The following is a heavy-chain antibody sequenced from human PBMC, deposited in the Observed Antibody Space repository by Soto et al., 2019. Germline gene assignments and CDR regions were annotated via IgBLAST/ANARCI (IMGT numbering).Heavy chain of an antibody. V-gene: IGHV3-30-3*01. CDR3: ARDGPQSDYYYGMDV. CDR1: GFTFSSYA. J-gene: IGHJ6*02. CDR2: ISYDGSNK. Sequence: QVQLVESGGGVVQPGRSLRLSCAASGFTFSSYAMHWVRQAPGKGLEWVAVISYDGSNKYYADSVKGRFTISRDNSKNTLYLQMNSLRAEDTAVYYCARDGPQSDYYYGMDVWGQGTTVTVSS.